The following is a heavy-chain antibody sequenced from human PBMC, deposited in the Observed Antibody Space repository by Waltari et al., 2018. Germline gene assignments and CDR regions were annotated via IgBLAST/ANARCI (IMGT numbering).Heavy chain of an antibody. Sequence: QLQLQESGPGLVKPSETLSLICTVSGGSISGRSSYWGWIRQSPGKGLEWIGSIYYSGSTYYNPTLKSRVTISGDTSKNQFSLKLSSVTAADTAVYYCARHWKKSGYRFDPWGQGTLVTVSS. J-gene: IGHJ5*02. D-gene: IGHD5-12*01. CDR2: IYYSGST. V-gene: IGHV4-39*01. CDR3: ARHWKKSGYRFDP. CDR1: GGSISGRSSY.